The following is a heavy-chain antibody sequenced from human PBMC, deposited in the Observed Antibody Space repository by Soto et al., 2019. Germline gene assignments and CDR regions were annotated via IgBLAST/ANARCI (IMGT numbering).Heavy chain of an antibody. CDR1: GGSLSSYY. CDR3: ASGPLYYGSGSYNFDY. Sequence: SETLSLTCTVSGGSLSSYYWSWIRQPPGKGLEWIGYIYYSGSTNYNPSLKSRITISVDTSKNQFSLKLSSVTAADTAVYYCASGPLYYGSGSYNFDYWGQGTLVTVSS. V-gene: IGHV4-59*08. CDR2: IYYSGST. J-gene: IGHJ4*02. D-gene: IGHD3-10*01.